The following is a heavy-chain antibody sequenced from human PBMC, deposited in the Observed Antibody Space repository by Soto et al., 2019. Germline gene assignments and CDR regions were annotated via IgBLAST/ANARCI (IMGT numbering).Heavy chain of an antibody. J-gene: IGHJ4*02. D-gene: IGHD4-4*01. V-gene: IGHV1-46*01. CDR3: ARYDYNGYYFDY. CDR1: GYTFSTYY. CDR2: INPSGGST. Sequence: ASVKVSCKASGYTFSTYYMHWVRQAPGQGYEWMGIINPSGGSTTYAQKFQGRVTMTRDTSTTTVYMELSSLKSENTAVYYCARYDYNGYYFDYWGQGTLVTVSS.